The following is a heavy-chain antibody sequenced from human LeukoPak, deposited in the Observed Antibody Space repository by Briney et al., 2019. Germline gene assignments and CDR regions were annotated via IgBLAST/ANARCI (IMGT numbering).Heavy chain of an antibody. J-gene: IGHJ5*02. D-gene: IGHD1-14*01. CDR2: IYYSGNT. CDR1: GGSISSSNYY. Sequence: SETLSLTCTVSGGSISSSNYYWAWIRQPPGKGLEWIGNIYYSGNTYYNPSLKSRVTISVDTSKNQFSLKLSSVTAADTAVYYCAGRITGTTEWFDPWGQGTLVTVSS. V-gene: IGHV4-39*01. CDR3: AGRITGTTEWFDP.